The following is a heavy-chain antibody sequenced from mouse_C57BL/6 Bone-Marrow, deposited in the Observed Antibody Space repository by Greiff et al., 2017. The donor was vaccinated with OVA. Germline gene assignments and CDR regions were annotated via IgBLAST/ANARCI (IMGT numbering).Heavy chain of an antibody. V-gene: IGHV1-52*01. CDR1: GYTFTSYW. CDR2: IDPSDSET. D-gene: IGHD2-1*01. Sequence: VQLQQSGAELVRPGSSVKLSCKASGYTFTSYWMHWVKQRPIQGLEWIGNIDPSDSETHYNQKFKDKATLTVDKSSSTAYMQLSSLTSEDSAVYYCARDLLWPQGFAYWGQGTLVTVSA. J-gene: IGHJ3*01. CDR3: ARDLLWPQGFAY.